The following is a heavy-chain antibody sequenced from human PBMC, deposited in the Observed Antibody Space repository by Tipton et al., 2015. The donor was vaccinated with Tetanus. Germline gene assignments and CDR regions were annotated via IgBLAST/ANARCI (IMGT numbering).Heavy chain of an antibody. CDR1: GFSFSDSY. V-gene: IGHV3-11*01. J-gene: IGHJ4*02. Sequence: LSLTCAASGFSFSDSYMSWIRHAPGKGLEWVSYISGSGNTIYLAESVKGRLSTSRDNANNSLYLQMNSLRAEDTAVYYCGILVRGVLLTRVIEYWGQGTLVTVSS. CDR2: ISGSGNTI. CDR3: GILVRGVLLTRVIEY. D-gene: IGHD3-10*01.